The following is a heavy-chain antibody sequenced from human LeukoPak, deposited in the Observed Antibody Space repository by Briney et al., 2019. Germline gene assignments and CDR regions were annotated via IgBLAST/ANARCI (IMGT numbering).Heavy chain of an antibody. J-gene: IGHJ6*02. Sequence: TSVKVSCKTSGDTFNTSDITWVRQAPGQGLEWMGWISTYNGNTNFAQKLQGRVSMTTDTSTSTAYMESRSLRSDDTAVYYCARVVRGSAMDVWGQGTSVTVSS. CDR3: ARVVRGSAMDV. D-gene: IGHD3-10*02. CDR2: ISTYNGNT. V-gene: IGHV1-18*01. CDR1: GDTFNTSD.